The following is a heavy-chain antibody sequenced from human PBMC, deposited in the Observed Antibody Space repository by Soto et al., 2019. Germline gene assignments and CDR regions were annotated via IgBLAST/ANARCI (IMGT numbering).Heavy chain of an antibody. V-gene: IGHV1-8*01. CDR1: GYTFTSYD. CDR3: ASGHRYSYGYQSYCYLSYGKDL. J-gene: IGHJ6*04. CDR2: MNPNSGNT. Sequence: GASLKVSCKASGYTFTSYDINWVRQATGQGLEWMGWMNPNSGNTGYAQKFQGRVTMTRNTSISTAYMELSSLRSEDTAVYYCASGHRYSYGYQSYCYLSYGKDLWGKGTTLTVYS. D-gene: IGHD5-18*01.